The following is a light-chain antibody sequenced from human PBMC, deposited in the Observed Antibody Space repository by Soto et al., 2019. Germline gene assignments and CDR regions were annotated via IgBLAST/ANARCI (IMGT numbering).Light chain of an antibody. CDR2: YDD. J-gene: IGLJ3*02. Sequence: QSVLTQPPPVSAAPRQRVTISCSGSSSNIGINAVNWYQQLPGKTPKLLIYYDDLLPSGVSDRFSASKSGASASLAISGLRSEDEGDYFCVVWDDTLNGPVFGGGTKLTVL. CDR3: VVWDDTLNGPV. CDR1: SSNIGINA. V-gene: IGLV1-36*01.